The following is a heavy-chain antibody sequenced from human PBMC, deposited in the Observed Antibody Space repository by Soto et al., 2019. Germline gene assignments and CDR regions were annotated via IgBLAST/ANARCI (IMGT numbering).Heavy chain of an antibody. V-gene: IGHV4-39*01. J-gene: IGHJ5*01. CDR3: ARHTMTIFGLIKHWFDS. CDR2: IYYGGNT. CDR1: GGSISTSSYY. D-gene: IGHD3-3*01. Sequence: QLQLQESGPGLVKPSETLSLSCTVSGGSISTSSYYWGWIRQSPGKGLEWIGSIYYGGNTYYNPSLNSRVTISIDTSKNQFSLKLSSVTAADTAVYYCARHTMTIFGLIKHWFDSWGQGAPVTVSS.